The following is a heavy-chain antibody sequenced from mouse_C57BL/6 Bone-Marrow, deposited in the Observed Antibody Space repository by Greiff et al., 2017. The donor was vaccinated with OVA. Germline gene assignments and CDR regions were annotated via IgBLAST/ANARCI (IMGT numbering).Heavy chain of an antibody. CDR1: GYSFTGYY. D-gene: IGHD2-10*02. CDR3: ARWEGYDYDAMDY. J-gene: IGHJ4*01. V-gene: IGHV1-42*01. Sequence: EVKLMESGPELVKPGASVKISCKASGYSFTGYYMNWVKQSPEKSLEWIGEINPSTGGTTYNQKFKAKATLTVDKSSSTAYMQLKSLTSEDSAVYYCARWEGYDYDAMDYWGQGTSVTVSS. CDR2: INPSTGGT.